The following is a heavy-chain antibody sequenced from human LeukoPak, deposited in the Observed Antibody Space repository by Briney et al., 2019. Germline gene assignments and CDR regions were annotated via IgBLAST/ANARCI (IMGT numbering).Heavy chain of an antibody. CDR1: GFIFSDHY. CDR2: ANNKVNSYTT. CDR3: AKEYSSGWYVQSFDY. V-gene: IGHV3-72*01. D-gene: IGHD6-19*01. J-gene: IGHJ4*02. Sequence: GGSLRLSCAASGFIFSDHYMDWVRQAPGKGLEWVCRANNKVNSYTTIYAASVKGRFTSSRNDSKNSLYLQMNSLKTEDTAVYYCAKEYSSGWYVQSFDYWGQGTLVTVSS.